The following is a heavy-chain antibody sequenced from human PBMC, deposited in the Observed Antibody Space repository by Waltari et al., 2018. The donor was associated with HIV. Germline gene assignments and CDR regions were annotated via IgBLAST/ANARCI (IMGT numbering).Heavy chain of an antibody. CDR1: GYRFRPYG. D-gene: IGHD1-7*01. CDR2: SSEYPGNE. CDR3: ARGDGNYARNALEV. V-gene: IGHV1-18*01. J-gene: IGHJ3*01. Sequence: HVQLVQLGGEVKKVGGAGKVSCKASGYRFRPYGFTWVQQAAGQGLEWMALSSEYPGNEKHAPKVQGRITRTTDPPTATVYMELRSLGPDDTAVYYCARGDGNYARNALEVWGQGTMVTVSP.